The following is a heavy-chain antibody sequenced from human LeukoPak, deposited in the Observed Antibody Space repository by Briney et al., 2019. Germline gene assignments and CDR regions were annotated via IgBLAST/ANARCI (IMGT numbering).Heavy chain of an antibody. Sequence: QPGRSLRLSCAASGFTFSTYGMHWVRQAPGKGLEWVAVIWYGGSNTYYADSVKGRFTISRDNSKNTLYLQMNSLRVEDTALYYCAKVMGGYGGGFDHWGQGTLVIVSS. CDR2: IWYGGSNT. J-gene: IGHJ4*02. CDR1: GFTFSTYG. D-gene: IGHD5-12*01. V-gene: IGHV3-30*18. CDR3: AKVMGGYGGGFDH.